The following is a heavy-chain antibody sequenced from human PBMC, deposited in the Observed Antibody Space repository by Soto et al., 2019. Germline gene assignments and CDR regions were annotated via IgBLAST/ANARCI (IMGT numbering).Heavy chain of an antibody. CDR1: GGSISSYY. CDR3: ARDRYDYDSSGYYNNGMDV. Sequence: SETLSLTCTVSGGSISSYYWSWIRQPPGKGLEWIGYIYYSGSTNYNPSLKSRVTISVDTSKNQFSLKLSSVTAADTAVYYCARDRYDYDSSGYYNNGMDVWGQGTTVTVSS. CDR2: IYYSGST. V-gene: IGHV4-59*01. J-gene: IGHJ6*02. D-gene: IGHD3-22*01.